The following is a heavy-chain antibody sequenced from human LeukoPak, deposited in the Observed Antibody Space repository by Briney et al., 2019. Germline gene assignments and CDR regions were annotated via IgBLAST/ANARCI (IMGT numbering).Heavy chain of an antibody. Sequence: GGSLRLSCAASGFTFSSYSMHWVRQAPGKGLECVSSISSSSSYIYYADSVKGRFTISRDNAKNSLYLQMNSLRAEDTAVYYCARGSRAGSGGSCSDYWGQGTLVTVSS. D-gene: IGHD2-15*01. CDR1: GFTFSSYS. CDR3: ARGSRAGSGGSCSDY. J-gene: IGHJ4*02. V-gene: IGHV3-21*01. CDR2: ISSSSSYI.